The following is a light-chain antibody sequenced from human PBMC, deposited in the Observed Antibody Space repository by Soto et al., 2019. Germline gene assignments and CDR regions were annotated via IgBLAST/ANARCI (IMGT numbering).Light chain of an antibody. Sequence: EIVLTQSPATLSLSPGERATLSCRASQSLSKSLVWYQKKPGQDPRLLIDGASNRATGIPARFSGSGSGTDFNLTISRLETEDFAVYLCQQRSSWPLTFGGGTKVDIK. CDR3: QQRSSWPLT. CDR2: GAS. V-gene: IGKV3-11*01. J-gene: IGKJ4*02. CDR1: QSLSKS.